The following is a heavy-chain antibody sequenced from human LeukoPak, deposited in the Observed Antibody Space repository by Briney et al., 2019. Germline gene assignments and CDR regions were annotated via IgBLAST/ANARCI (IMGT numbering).Heavy chain of an antibody. D-gene: IGHD1-26*01. CDR2: ISYDGSNK. Sequence: HPGGSLRLSCAASGFTFSSYGMHWVRQAPGKGLEWVAVISYDGSNKYYADSVKGRFTISRDNSKNTLYLQMNSLRAEDTAVYYCAKDMPREWELLLFDYWGQGTLVTVSS. J-gene: IGHJ4*02. CDR1: GFTFSSYG. CDR3: AKDMPREWELLLFDY. V-gene: IGHV3-30*18.